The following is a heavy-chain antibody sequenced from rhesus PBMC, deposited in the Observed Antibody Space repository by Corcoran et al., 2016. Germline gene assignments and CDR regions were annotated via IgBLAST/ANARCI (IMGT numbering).Heavy chain of an antibody. J-gene: IGHJ6*01. CDR3: TSAYCSGGVCPTLDS. V-gene: IGHV3S26*01. Sequence: DVQLVESGGGLVKPGGSLRLSCVASGFTFSSYVMHWVRQAPGKGLEWVSVISESGGTIYYADAVKGRFTISRDNAKNSLFLQMNSLRAEDTAVYYCTSAYCSGGVCPTLDSWGQGVVVTVSS. CDR2: ISESGGTI. CDR1: GFTFSSYV. D-gene: IGHD2-39*02.